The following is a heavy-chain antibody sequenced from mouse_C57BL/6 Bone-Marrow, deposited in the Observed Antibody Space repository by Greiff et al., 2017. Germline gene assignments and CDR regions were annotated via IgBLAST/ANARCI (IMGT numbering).Heavy chain of an antibody. CDR2: INPSSGYT. CDR1: GYTFTSYT. Sequence: QVQLQQSGAELARPGASVKMSCKASGYTFTSYTMHWVKQRPGQGLEWIGYINPSSGYTKYNQKFKDKATLTADKSSSTAYMQLSSLTSEDSAVYYCARDVPGAWFAYWGQGTLVTVSA. CDR3: ARDVPGAWFAY. J-gene: IGHJ3*01. V-gene: IGHV1-4*01.